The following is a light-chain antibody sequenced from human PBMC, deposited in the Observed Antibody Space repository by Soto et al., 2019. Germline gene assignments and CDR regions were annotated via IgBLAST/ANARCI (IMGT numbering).Light chain of an antibody. J-gene: IGKJ5*01. CDR1: RIFRSL. CDR2: DAY. Sequence: EVVLTHFPVTRSLSPGVRPTLSCRARRIFRSLLAWYQKKPGEAPRLLICDAYNRATGIPPRFSGSWSGKDFTLTISILEPEDSAVYYCQQRHMWPITFGQGTRLEIK. V-gene: IGKV3-11*01. CDR3: QQRHMWPIT.